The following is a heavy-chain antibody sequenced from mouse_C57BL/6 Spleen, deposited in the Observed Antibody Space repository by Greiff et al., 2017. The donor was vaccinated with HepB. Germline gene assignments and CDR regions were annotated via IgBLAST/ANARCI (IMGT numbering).Heavy chain of an antibody. V-gene: IGHV1-15*01. D-gene: IGHD2-2*01. Sequence: VQLQQSGAELVRPGASVTLSCKASGYTFTDYEMHWVKQTPVHGLEWIGAIDPETGGTAYNQKFKGKAILTADKSSSTAYMELRSLTSEDSAVYYCTRWLPHDYAMDYWGQGTSVTVSS. J-gene: IGHJ4*01. CDR1: GYTFTDYE. CDR2: IDPETGGT. CDR3: TRWLPHDYAMDY.